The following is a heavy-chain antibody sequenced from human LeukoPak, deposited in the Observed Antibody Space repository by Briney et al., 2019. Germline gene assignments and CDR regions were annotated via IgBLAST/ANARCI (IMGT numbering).Heavy chain of an antibody. J-gene: IGHJ4*02. V-gene: IGHV1-2*06. D-gene: IGHD3-9*01. CDR3: ARDFHWQQFGGY. Sequence: ASVKVSCKASGYTFTGYYMHRVRQAPGQGLEWMGRINPNSGGTNYAQKFQGRVNMTRETSISTAYMELSRLRSDDTAVYYCARDFHWQQFGGYWGQGTLVTVSS. CDR1: GYTFTGYY. CDR2: INPNSGGT.